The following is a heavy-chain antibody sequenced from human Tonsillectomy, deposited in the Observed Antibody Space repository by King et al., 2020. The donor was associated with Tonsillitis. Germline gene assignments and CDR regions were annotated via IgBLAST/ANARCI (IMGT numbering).Heavy chain of an antibody. J-gene: IGHJ1*01. V-gene: IGHV3-23*04. CDR2: ISGAGGSA. CDR1: GFTFSSYA. CDR3: AKGTFCGGTCYGAAAEYYQP. Sequence: VQLVESGGGLVQPGGSLRLSCAASGFTFSSYAMSWVRQAPGKGLDWVSAISGAGGSAYYADSLKGRFTISRDNSKNTLFLQMNSLRAEDTAVYYCAKGTFCGGTCYGAAAEYYQPWGQGTLVTVSS. D-gene: IGHD2-21*01.